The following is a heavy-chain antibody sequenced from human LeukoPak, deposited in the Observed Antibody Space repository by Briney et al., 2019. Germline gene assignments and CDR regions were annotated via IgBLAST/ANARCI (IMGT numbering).Heavy chain of an antibody. CDR3: AREIGKIATYCSSTSCYHNWFDP. D-gene: IGHD2-2*01. CDR2: IIPIFGTA. Sequence: SVKVSCKTSGYTFTSYGISWVRQAPGQGLEWMGGIIPIFGTANYAQKFQGRVTITADESTSTAYMELSSLRSEDTAVYYCAREIGKIATYCSSTSCYHNWFDPWGQGTLVTVSS. CDR1: GYTFTSYG. V-gene: IGHV1-69*13. J-gene: IGHJ5*02.